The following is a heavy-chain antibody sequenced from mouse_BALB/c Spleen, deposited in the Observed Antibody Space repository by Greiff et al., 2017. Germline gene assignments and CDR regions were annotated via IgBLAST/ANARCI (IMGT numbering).Heavy chain of an antibody. CDR3: ARGYDYDYFDY. CDR2: IYPGNVNT. CDR1: GYTFTSYY. V-gene: IGHV1S56*01. J-gene: IGHJ2*01. D-gene: IGHD2-4*01. Sequence: VQLQESGPELVKPGASVRISCKASGYTFTSYYIHWVKQRPGQGLEWIGWIYPGNVNTKYNEKFKGKATLTADKSSSTAYMQLSSLTSEDSAVYFCARGYDYDYFDYWGQGTTLTVSS.